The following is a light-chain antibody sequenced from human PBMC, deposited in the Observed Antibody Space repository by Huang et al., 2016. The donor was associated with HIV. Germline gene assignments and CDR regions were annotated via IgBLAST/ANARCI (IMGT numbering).Light chain of an antibody. CDR3: QQRNNWPLT. V-gene: IGKV3-11*01. J-gene: IGKJ3*01. CDR2: GAS. CDR1: QSVSSF. Sequence: EIVLTQSPATLSLSPGERATLSCRASQSVSSFLAWYQQKPGQAPRLLIHGASNRAAGIPARFSGSGSGTDFTLTTNSLEPEDFALYYCQQRNNWPLTFGPGTKVDIK.